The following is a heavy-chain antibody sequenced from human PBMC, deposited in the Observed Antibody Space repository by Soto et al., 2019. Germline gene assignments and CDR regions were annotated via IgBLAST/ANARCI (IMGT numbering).Heavy chain of an antibody. CDR2: ISNSGGST. CDR1: GFTFSNYA. D-gene: IGHD5-12*01. CDR3: ARQSGGVATGYYFDY. V-gene: IGHV3-64*01. J-gene: IGHJ4*02. Sequence: EVQLVESGGGLVQPGGSLRLSCAASGFTFSNYAIHWVRQAPGKGLEFVSAISNSGGSTYYATSVTGRFTISRDNSKNTLYLQMGSLRAEDLAVYYCARQSGGVATGYYFDYWCQGNLVTVSS.